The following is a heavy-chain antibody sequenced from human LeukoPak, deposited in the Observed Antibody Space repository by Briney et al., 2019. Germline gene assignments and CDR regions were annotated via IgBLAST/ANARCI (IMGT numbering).Heavy chain of an antibody. Sequence: ASVKVSCKASGYTFTSYGISWVRQAPGQGLEWMGWISAYNGNTNYAQKLQGRVTMTTDTSTSTAYMELRSLRSEDTAVYYCCRDGYNHGWCDYWGQGTLVTVSS. CDR3: CRDGYNHGWCDY. V-gene: IGHV1-18*01. CDR1: GYTFTSYG. J-gene: IGHJ4*02. D-gene: IGHD5-24*01. CDR2: ISAYNGNT.